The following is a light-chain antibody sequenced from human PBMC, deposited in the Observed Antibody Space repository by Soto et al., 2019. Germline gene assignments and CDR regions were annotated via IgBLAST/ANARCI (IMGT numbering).Light chain of an antibody. CDR2: GAS. Sequence: ERVMTQSPATLSASPGERVTLSCRASQSVASSVAWYQQKPGQAPRLILYGASTRATGLPARFSGSGSGTEFTLTISSLQSEDFAVYLCQQYHYWPITFGQGTRLEIK. V-gene: IGKV3-15*01. CDR1: QSVASS. CDR3: QQYHYWPIT. J-gene: IGKJ5*01.